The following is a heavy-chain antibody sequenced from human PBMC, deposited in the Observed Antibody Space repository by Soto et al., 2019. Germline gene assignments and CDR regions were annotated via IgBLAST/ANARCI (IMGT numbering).Heavy chain of an antibody. CDR2: IIPIFGTA. CDR3: ARAGRDTAMADY. V-gene: IGHV1-69*13. J-gene: IGHJ4*02. Sequence: SVKVSCKASGGTFSSYAISWVRQAPGQGLEWMGGIIPIFGTANYAQKFQGRVTITADESTSTAYMELSSLRSEDTAVYYCARAGRDTAMADYWGQGTLVTVSS. D-gene: IGHD5-18*01. CDR1: GGTFSSYA.